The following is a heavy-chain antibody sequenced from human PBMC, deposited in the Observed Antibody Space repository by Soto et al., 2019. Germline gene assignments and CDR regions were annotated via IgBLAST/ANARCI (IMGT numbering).Heavy chain of an antibody. Sequence: QVQLVESGGGVVQPGRSLRLSCAASGFTFSSYAMHWVRQAPGKGLEWVAVISYDGSNKYYADSVKGRFTISRDNSKNPLYLQMNSLRAEDTAVYYCARPRDSGSYPPFDYWGQGTLVTVSS. V-gene: IGHV3-30-3*01. CDR2: ISYDGSNK. D-gene: IGHD1-26*01. J-gene: IGHJ4*02. CDR1: GFTFSSYA. CDR3: ARPRDSGSYPPFDY.